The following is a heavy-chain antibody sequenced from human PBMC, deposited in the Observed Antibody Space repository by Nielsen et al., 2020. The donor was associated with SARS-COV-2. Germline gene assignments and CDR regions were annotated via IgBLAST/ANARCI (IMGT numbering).Heavy chain of an antibody. Sequence: GESLKISCAASGFTFSSYAMSWVRQAPGKGLEWVSAISGSGGSTYYADSVKGRFTISRDNSKNTLYLQMNSLRAEDTAVYYCAKDGLWFGGTPFDPWGQGTLVTVSS. CDR2: ISGSGGST. V-gene: IGHV3-23*01. CDR1: GFTFSSYA. J-gene: IGHJ5*02. D-gene: IGHD3-10*01. CDR3: AKDGLWFGGTPFDP.